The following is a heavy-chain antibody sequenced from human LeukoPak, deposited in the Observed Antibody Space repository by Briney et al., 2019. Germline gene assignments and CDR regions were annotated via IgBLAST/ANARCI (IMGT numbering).Heavy chain of an antibody. CDR2: IDNRGST. Sequence: SETLFLTCTVSGGSFSFYFWHWIRQPPGEGLDWIGEIDNRGSTQYKPSLRSRGIISIDTSGNHFSLKLTSVTAADTAVYFCARDSDSGFQWGQGMLVTVSS. CDR3: ARDSDSGFQ. D-gene: IGHD3-16*01. V-gene: IGHV4-34*01. CDR1: GGSFSFYF. J-gene: IGHJ4*02.